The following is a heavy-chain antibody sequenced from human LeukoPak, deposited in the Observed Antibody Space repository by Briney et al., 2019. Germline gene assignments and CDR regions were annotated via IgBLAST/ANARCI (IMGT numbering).Heavy chain of an antibody. V-gene: IGHV3-53*01. Sequence: GGSLRLSCAASGFTVSSNYMSWVRQAQGKGLEWVSVIYSGGSTYYADSVKGRFTISRDNSRNTLYLQMNSLRAEDTAVYYCARELGDYFDYWGQGTLVTVSS. CDR2: IYSGGST. CDR1: GFTVSSNY. CDR3: ARELGDYFDY. D-gene: IGHD3-10*01. J-gene: IGHJ4*02.